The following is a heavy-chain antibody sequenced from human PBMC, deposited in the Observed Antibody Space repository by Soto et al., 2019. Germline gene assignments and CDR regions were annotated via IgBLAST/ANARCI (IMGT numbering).Heavy chain of an antibody. J-gene: IGHJ4*02. V-gene: IGHV4-4*07. CDR2: IYTSGST. Sequence: SETLSLTCTVSGGSISSYYWSWIRQPAGKGLEWIGRIYTSGSTNYNPSLKSRVAMSVDTSKNQFSLKLSSVTAADTAVYYCARDGDSSNWYYFDYWGQGTPVTVS. CDR3: ARDGDSSNWYYFDY. CDR1: GGSISSYY. D-gene: IGHD6-13*01.